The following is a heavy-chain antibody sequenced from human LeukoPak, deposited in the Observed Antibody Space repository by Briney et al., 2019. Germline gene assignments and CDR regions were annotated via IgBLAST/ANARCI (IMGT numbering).Heavy chain of an antibody. CDR2: INPNSGGT. CDR1: GYTFTGYY. J-gene: IGHJ5*02. Sequence: ASVKVSCKSFGYTFTGYYIHWVRQALGQGLEWMGWINPNSGGTNYAQKFQGRVTMTRDTSISTAYMELSRLRSDDTAVYYCARGVVPAAIEGNWFDPWGQGTLVTVSS. D-gene: IGHD2-2*02. CDR3: ARGVVPAAIEGNWFDP. V-gene: IGHV1-2*02.